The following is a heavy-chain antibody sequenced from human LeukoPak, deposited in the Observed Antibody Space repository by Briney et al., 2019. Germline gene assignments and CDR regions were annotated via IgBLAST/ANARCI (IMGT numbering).Heavy chain of an antibody. V-gene: IGHV3-53*01. D-gene: IGHD2-2*01. Sequence: GGSLRLSCAASGFTVSRNHMSWVRQAPGKGLEWVSVIYSGGSTYYADSVKGRFTISRDNSKNTLYLQMNSLRAEDTAVYYCAKSHCSSTSCFPTTLDYWGQGTLVTVSS. CDR1: GFTVSRNH. J-gene: IGHJ4*02. CDR3: AKSHCSSTSCFPTTLDY. CDR2: IYSGGST.